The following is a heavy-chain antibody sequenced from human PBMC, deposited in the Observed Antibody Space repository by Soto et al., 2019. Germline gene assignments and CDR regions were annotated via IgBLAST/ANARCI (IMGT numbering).Heavy chain of an antibody. CDR2: IKQDESEK. Sequence: EVQLVESGGGLVQPGGSLRLSCGASGFTFSSYWMSWVRQSPGKGLQWVANIKQDESEKTYVDSVRGRFTISRDNGKSSVYLQMSSLRVEDTAVYYGARAWMIRGVRYEYWGQGTLITVSS. J-gene: IGHJ4*02. D-gene: IGHD3-10*01. CDR3: ARAWMIRGVRYEY. V-gene: IGHV3-7*01. CDR1: GFTFSSYW.